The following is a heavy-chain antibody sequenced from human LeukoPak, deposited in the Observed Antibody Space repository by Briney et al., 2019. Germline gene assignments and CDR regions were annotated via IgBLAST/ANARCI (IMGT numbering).Heavy chain of an antibody. Sequence: PSETLSLTCAVYGGSFSGYYWSWIRQPPGKGLEWIGEINHSGSTNYNPSLKSRVTISVDTSKNQFSLKLSSVTAADTAVYYCARGYYPYYFDYWGQGTLVTVSS. CDR1: GGSFSGYY. V-gene: IGHV4-34*01. J-gene: IGHJ4*02. CDR2: INHSGST. CDR3: ARGYYPYYFDY. D-gene: IGHD3-22*01.